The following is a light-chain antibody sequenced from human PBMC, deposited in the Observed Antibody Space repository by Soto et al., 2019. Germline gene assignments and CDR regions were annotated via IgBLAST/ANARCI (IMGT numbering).Light chain of an antibody. V-gene: IGKV3-15*01. CDR2: AAS. Sequence: EIMLTQSPSTLSLSPGERATISCRASQSVSSYLSWYQQKPGQAPRLLIYAASTSATGIPFRFSGSGSETEFTLTIRSLQSEDSALYYCHQYNNWPWTFGQGTKVDIK. J-gene: IGKJ1*01. CDR1: QSVSSY. CDR3: HQYNNWPWT.